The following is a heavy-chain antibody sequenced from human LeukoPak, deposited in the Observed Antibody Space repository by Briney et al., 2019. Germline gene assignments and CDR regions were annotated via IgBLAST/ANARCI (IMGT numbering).Heavy chain of an antibody. CDR1: GFTFSSYG. CDR2: IWYDGSSK. Sequence: GRSLRLSCAASGFTFSSYGMHWVRQAPGKGLAWVAVIWYDGSSKYYADSVKGRFTISRDNSKKTLYLQMNSLRAEDTAVYYCARGDYTNGICLHYYYYYGMDVWGQGTTVTVSS. D-gene: IGHD2-8*01. J-gene: IGHJ6*02. V-gene: IGHV3-33*01. CDR3: ARGDYTNGICLHYYYYYGMDV.